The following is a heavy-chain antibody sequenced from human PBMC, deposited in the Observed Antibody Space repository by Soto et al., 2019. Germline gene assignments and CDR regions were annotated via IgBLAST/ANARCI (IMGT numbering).Heavy chain of an antibody. CDR3: ARRLSSIAARRGAFDI. Sequence: SETLSLTCTVSGGSISSSSYYWGWIRQPPGKGLEWIGSIYYSGSTYYNPSLKSRVTISVDTSKNQFSLKLSSVTAADTAVYYCARRLSSIAARRGAFDIWGQGTMVTVSS. CDR1: GGSISSSSYY. D-gene: IGHD6-6*01. J-gene: IGHJ3*02. V-gene: IGHV4-39*01. CDR2: IYYSGST.